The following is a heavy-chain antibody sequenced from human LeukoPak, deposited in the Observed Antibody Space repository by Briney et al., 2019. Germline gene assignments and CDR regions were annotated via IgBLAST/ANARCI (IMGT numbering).Heavy chain of an antibody. CDR2: IGKTGSPI. D-gene: IGHD2-15*01. V-gene: IGHV3-11*04. CDR1: GFTFGDYY. CDR3: ARERCYFDAFDI. J-gene: IGHJ3*02. Sequence: GGSLRLSCVASGFTFGDYYMIWIRQAPGKGLEWVSYIGKTGSPISYADSVKGRFTISRDNAKNSLYLQMNSLRAEDTAVYYCARERCYFDAFDIWGQGTMVTVSS.